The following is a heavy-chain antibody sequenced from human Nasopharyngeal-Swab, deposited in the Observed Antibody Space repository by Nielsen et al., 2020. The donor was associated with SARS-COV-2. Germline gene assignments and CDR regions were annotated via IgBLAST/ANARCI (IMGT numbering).Heavy chain of an antibody. D-gene: IGHD3-22*01. V-gene: IGHV4-39*01. CDR2: IYYSGST. CDR3: ARLRGSMIVVVITPYYYYYMDV. CDR1: GGSISSSSYY. J-gene: IGHJ6*03. Sequence: ESLKISCTVSGGSISSSSYYWGWIRQPPGKGLEWIGSIYYSGSTYYNPSLKSRVTISVDTSKNQFSLKLSSVTAADTAVYYCARLRGSMIVVVITPYYYYYMDVWGKGTTVTVSS.